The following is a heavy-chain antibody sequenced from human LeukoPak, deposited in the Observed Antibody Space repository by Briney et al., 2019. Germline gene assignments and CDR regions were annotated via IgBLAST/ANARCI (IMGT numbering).Heavy chain of an antibody. Sequence: GASVKVSCKASGYTFTSYYMHWVRQAPGQGLEWMGIINPSGGSTSYAQKFQGRVTMTRDMSTNTVYMEVSSLKSEDTAIYYCARNSDSGLDYWGQGTLVTVSS. D-gene: IGHD1-14*01. CDR2: INPSGGST. CDR1: GYTFTSYY. V-gene: IGHV1-46*01. J-gene: IGHJ4*02. CDR3: ARNSDSGLDY.